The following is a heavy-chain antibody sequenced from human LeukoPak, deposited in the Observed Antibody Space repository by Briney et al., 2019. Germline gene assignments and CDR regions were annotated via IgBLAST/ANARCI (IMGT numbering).Heavy chain of an antibody. D-gene: IGHD3-22*01. CDR3: ARDPWDYDSSGYLMDAFDI. CDR2: ISAYNGNT. J-gene: IGHJ3*02. Sequence: GASVKVSCKASGYTFTGYYMHWVRQAPGQGLEWMGWISAYNGNTNYAQKLQGRVTMTTDTSTSTAYMELRSLRSDDTAVYYCARDPWDYDSSGYLMDAFDIWGQGTMVTVSS. CDR1: GYTFTGYY. V-gene: IGHV1-18*04.